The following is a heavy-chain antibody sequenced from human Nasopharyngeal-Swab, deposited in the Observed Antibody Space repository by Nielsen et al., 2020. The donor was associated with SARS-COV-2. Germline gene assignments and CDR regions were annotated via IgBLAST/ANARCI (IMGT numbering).Heavy chain of an antibody. J-gene: IGHJ1*01. Sequence: GGSLRLSCKGSGYSFTSYWIGWVRQMPGKGLEWMGIIYPGDSDTRYSPSFQGQVTISADKSISTAYLQWSSLKAPDTAMYYCARLRSSSWCDPGDFQHWGQGTLVTVSS. CDR3: ARLRSSSWCDPGDFQH. V-gene: IGHV5-51*01. D-gene: IGHD6-13*01. CDR1: GYSFTSYW. CDR2: IYPGDSDT.